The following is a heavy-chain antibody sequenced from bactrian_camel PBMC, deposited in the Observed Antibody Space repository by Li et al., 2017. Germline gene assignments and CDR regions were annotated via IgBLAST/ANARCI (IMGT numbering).Heavy chain of an antibody. J-gene: IGHJ4*01. CDR2: IDNTGRT. Sequence: DVQLVESGGGSVQAGGSLRLSCEASGYTYSLWCMGWFRRAPGKGREEVARIDNTGRTNYAEFVKGRFTISNDNAKNTLYLQMNTLDPEDSAMYYCALARYCGLLGPASSSTYWGQGTQVTVS. CDR3: ALARYCGLLGPASSSTY. CDR1: GYTYSLWC. V-gene: IGHV3S10*01. D-gene: IGHD6*01.